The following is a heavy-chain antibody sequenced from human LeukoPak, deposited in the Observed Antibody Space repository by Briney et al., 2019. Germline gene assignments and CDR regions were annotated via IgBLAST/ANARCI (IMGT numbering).Heavy chain of an antibody. CDR3: AKEDRGALFDY. Sequence: GGSLRLSCAASGFTFSSYAMSWVRQAPGKGLECVATIRSSGLNTYYADSVKGRFTISRDNFKNTLFLQMDTLRAEDAAVYYCAKEDRGALFDYWGQGTQVTVSS. D-gene: IGHD4/OR15-4a*01. J-gene: IGHJ4*02. CDR2: IRSSGLNT. V-gene: IGHV3-23*01. CDR1: GFTFSSYA.